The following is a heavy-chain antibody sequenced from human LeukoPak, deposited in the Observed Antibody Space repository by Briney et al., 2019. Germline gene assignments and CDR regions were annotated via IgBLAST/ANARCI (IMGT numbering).Heavy chain of an antibody. CDR2: IYYSGST. V-gene: IGHV4-59*01. J-gene: IGHJ5*01. Sequence: GSLRLSCTVSGVSISSYYWSWIRQPPGKGLEWIGCIYYSGSTNYNPSLKSRVTISVDTSKNQFSLKLSSVTAADTAVYYCARDLSRALDSWGQGTQLTVSS. CDR3: ARDLSRALDS. CDR1: GVSISSYY.